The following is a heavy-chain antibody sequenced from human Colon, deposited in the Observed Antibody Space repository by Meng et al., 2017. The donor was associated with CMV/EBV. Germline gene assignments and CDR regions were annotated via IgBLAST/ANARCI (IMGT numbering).Heavy chain of an antibody. J-gene: IGHJ4*02. V-gene: IGHV3-74*01. Sequence: EVQLVESGVGRVRSGESLKFSCAASGCTFRSKGMHWVRQGPGKRLVWVSRNNTDGSTTFYAYSVKGRFTISRDNAKNTLYLQMNSLRAEDTAVYYCASRDYWGQGTLVTVSS. CDR2: NNTDGSTT. CDR3: ASRDY. CDR1: GCTFRSKG.